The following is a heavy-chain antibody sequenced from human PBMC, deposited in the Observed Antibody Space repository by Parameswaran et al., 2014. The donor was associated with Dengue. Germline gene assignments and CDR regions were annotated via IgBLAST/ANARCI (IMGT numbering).Heavy chain of an antibody. J-gene: IGHJ4*02. CDR3: ARHIGGYPFGAMALYYFDY. CDR2: IYYRGST. D-gene: IGHD5-12*01. Sequence: WIRQPPGKGLEWIGTIYYRGSTYYNPSLNSRVTISVDTSKNRFSLKLSSVTAADTAVYYCARHIGGYPFGAMALYYFDYWGQGTLVTVSS. V-gene: IGHV4-39*01.